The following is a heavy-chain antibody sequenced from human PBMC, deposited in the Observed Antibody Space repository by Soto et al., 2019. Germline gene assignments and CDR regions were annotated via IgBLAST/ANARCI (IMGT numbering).Heavy chain of an antibody. D-gene: IGHD5-12*01. CDR3: ARGGVGYDFGAVD. V-gene: IGHV1-69*01. CDR2: IIPKLGSA. CDR1: GGGNLRDYR. Sequence: QVQLVQPGAEVKEPGSSVKVSCKASGGGNLRDYRTTWVRRAPGQGLEWMGGIIPKLGSANYAQKFQGSVTITADESTNSVYMELRSLRSDDTAVYYCARGGVGYDFGAVDWGQGTTVTVSS. J-gene: IGHJ4*02.